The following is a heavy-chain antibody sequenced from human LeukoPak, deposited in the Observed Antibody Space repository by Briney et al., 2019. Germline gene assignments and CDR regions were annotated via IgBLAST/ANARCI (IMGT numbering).Heavy chain of an antibody. CDR2: ISWNSGSI. CDR1: GFTFSSYA. D-gene: IGHD1/OR15-1a*01. Sequence: PGGSLRLSCAASGFTFSSYAMSWVRQAPGKGLEWVSGISWNSGSIGYADSVKGRFTISRDNAKNSLYLQMNSLRAEDTALYCCAKDIRPRRTTTLIDYWGQGTLVTVSP. J-gene: IGHJ4*02. CDR3: AKDIRPRRTTTLIDY. V-gene: IGHV3-9*01.